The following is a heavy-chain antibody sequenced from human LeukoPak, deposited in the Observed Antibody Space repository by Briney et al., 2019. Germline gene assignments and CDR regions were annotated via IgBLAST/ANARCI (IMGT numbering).Heavy chain of an antibody. CDR2: IYYSGST. CDR3: ARVDSGSYSRPFDY. J-gene: IGHJ4*02. Sequence: RASETLPLTCTVSGGSISSYYWSWIRQPPGKGLEWIGYIYYSGSTNYNPSLKSRVTISVDTSKNQFSLKLSSVTAADTAVYYCARVDSGSYSRPFDYWGQGTLVTVSS. CDR1: GGSISSYY. V-gene: IGHV4-59*01. D-gene: IGHD3-10*01.